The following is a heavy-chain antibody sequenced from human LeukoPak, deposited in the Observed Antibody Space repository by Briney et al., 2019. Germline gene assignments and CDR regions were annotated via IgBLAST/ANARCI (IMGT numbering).Heavy chain of an antibody. CDR1: GFTFSIYG. J-gene: IGHJ4*02. CDR2: IWEDGTNI. V-gene: IGHV3-33*01. D-gene: IGHD6-19*01. Sequence: GTSLRLSCAASGFTFSIYGMHWVRQAPGKGLDWVASIWEDGTNINYADSVMGRSTISRDNSKNTLYLQMHSLRADDTAVYYCARVGYNSGWYEYWGQGTSVTVSS. CDR3: ARVGYNSGWYEY.